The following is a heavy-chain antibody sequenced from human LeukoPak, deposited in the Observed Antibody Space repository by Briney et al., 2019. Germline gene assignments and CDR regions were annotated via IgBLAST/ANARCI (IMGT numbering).Heavy chain of an antibody. V-gene: IGHV3-7*03. Sequence: GGALRLSCAVSGFTSSSYWMSWVRQAPGKGLEGVANIKQDGSEKYYVDSVKGRFTISRDNAKNSLYLQMNSLRAEDTAVYYCARAPYCIGGSCRFDYWGQGTLVTVSS. CDR2: IKQDGSEK. CDR3: ARAPYCIGGSCRFDY. D-gene: IGHD2-15*01. J-gene: IGHJ4*02. CDR1: GFTSSSYW.